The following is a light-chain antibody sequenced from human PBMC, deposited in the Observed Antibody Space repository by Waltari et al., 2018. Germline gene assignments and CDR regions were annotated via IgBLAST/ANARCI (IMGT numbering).Light chain of an antibody. Sequence: QSVLTQSPSVSEAPRQRVTISCSGSSSNIGDNPVNWYQQLPGKAPKLLIYYDDLLPSGVSDRFSGSKSGTSASLAISGLQSEDEADYYCAAWDDSLNGWVFGGGTKLTVL. J-gene: IGLJ3*02. V-gene: IGLV1-36*01. CDR3: AAWDDSLNGWV. CDR2: YDD. CDR1: SSNIGDNP.